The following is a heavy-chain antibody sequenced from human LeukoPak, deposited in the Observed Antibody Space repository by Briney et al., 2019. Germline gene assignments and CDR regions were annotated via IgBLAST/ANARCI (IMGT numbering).Heavy chain of an antibody. CDR2: IYYSGST. CDR1: GGSISSYY. D-gene: IGHD5-12*01. J-gene: IGHJ6*02. V-gene: IGHV4-59*01. CDR3: ARAMGWGYEDYYYYYGMDV. Sequence: SETLSLTCTVSGGSISSYYWSWIRQPPGKGLEWSGYIYYSGSTNYNPSLKSRVTISVATSKNQFSLKLSSVTAADTAVYYCARAMGWGYEDYYYYYGMDVWGQGTTVTVSS.